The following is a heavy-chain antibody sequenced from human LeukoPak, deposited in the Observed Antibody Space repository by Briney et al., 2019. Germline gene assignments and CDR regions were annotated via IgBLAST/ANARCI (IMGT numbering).Heavy chain of an antibody. D-gene: IGHD6-19*01. CDR3: AKDSQYSSGWENWFDP. CDR1: GFTFSNYG. V-gene: IGHV3-30*02. J-gene: IGHJ5*02. Sequence: PGGSLRLSCAASGFTFSNYGMHGVRQAPGKGLEWVAIIQHDGSKKYYADSVKGRFTISRDNSKNTLYLQMNSLRAEDTAVYYCAKDSQYSSGWENWFDPWGQGTLVTVSS. CDR2: IQHDGSKK.